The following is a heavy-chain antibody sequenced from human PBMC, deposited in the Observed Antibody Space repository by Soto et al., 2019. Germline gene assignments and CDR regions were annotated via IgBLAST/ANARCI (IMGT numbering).Heavy chain of an antibody. D-gene: IGHD6-13*01. CDR3: ASGYSSSWYIY. CDR2: IYYSGST. J-gene: IGHJ4*02. Sequence: SETLSLTCTVSGGSVSSGSYYWSWIRQPPGKGLEWIGYIYYSGSTNYNPSLKSRVTISVDTSKNQFSLKLSSVTAADTAVYYCASGYSSSWYIYWGQGTLVTVSS. CDR1: GGSVSSGSYY. V-gene: IGHV4-61*01.